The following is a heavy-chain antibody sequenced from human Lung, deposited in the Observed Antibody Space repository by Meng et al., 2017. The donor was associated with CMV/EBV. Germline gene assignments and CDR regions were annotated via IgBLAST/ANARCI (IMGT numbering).Heavy chain of an antibody. Sequence: SXTLSLXCAVYGGSFSGYYWSWIRQPPGKGLEWIGSIYYSGSTYYNPSLKSRVTISVDTSKNQFSLKLSSVTAADTAVYYCARYLITFGGVIVSDYWGQGTLVTFSS. CDR1: GGSFSGYY. CDR2: IYYSGST. J-gene: IGHJ4*02. CDR3: ARYLITFGGVIVSDY. D-gene: IGHD3-16*02. V-gene: IGHV4-34*01.